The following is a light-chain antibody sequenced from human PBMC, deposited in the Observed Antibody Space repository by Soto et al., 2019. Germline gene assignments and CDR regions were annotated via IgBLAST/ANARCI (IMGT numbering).Light chain of an antibody. CDR3: QQRSNWPPIT. V-gene: IGKV3-11*01. CDR1: QSISSY. Sequence: ETVLTQSPATLSLSPGERATLSCRASQSISSYLAWYQQKPGQAPRLLIYDASNRATGIPARFSGSGSGTDFPLTIRSLEPEDFAVYYWQQRSNWPPITFGQGTRLEI. CDR2: DAS. J-gene: IGKJ5*01.